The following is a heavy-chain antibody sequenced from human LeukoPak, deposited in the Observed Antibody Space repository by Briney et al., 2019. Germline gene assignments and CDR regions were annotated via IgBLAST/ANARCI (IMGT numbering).Heavy chain of an antibody. D-gene: IGHD4-23*01. CDR1: GGTFSSYSYY. CDR3: ARGTVVNDAFDI. Sequence: SETLSLTCTVSGGTFSSYSYYWSWMPQPTGMGLEWIGRIYTSGSTNYDPSLKSRVTITVDTSKNQFSLKLSSVTAADTAVYYCARGTVVNDAFDIWGQGTMVTVSS. CDR2: IYTSGST. V-gene: IGHV4-61*02. J-gene: IGHJ3*02.